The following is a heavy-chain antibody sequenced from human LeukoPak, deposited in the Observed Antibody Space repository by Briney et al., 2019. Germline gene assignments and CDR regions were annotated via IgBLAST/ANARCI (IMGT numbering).Heavy chain of an antibody. D-gene: IGHD6-13*01. CDR3: ARDKYSSSLGY. CDR2: IYSGGST. J-gene: IGHJ4*02. CDR1: GFTVSSNY. Sequence: GGSLRLSCAASGFTVSSNYMSWVRQAPGKGLEWVSVIYSGGSTYYADSVKGRFTIFRDNSKNTRYLQMNSLRAEDTAVYYCARDKYSSSLGYWGQGTLGTVSS. V-gene: IGHV3-53*01.